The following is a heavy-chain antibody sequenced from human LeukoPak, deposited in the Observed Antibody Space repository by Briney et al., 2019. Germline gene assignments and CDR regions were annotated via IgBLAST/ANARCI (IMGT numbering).Heavy chain of an antibody. CDR3: ARENVVVPAASRSFGP. CDR2: VSSGGYT. V-gene: IGHV3-23*01. CDR1: GFTFNNYA. Sequence: GGSLRLSCAASGFTFNNYAMSWVRQAPGKGLEWVSTVSSGGYTYYADSVKGRFTISRDNSKNTLYLQMNSLRAEDTAVYYCARENVVVPAASRSFGPWGQGTLVTVSS. D-gene: IGHD2-2*01. J-gene: IGHJ5*02.